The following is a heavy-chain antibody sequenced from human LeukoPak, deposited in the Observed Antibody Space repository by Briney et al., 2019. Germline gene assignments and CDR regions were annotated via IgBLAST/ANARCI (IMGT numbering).Heavy chain of an antibody. CDR2: INHSGST. Sequence: SETLSLTCAVYGGSFSGYYWSWIRQPPGKGLEWIGEINHSGSTNYNPSLKSRVTISVDTSKNQFSLKLSSVTAADTAVYYCARHGGYCSGGSCYLPYYYYYYMDVWGKGTTITVSS. V-gene: IGHV4-34*01. J-gene: IGHJ6*03. D-gene: IGHD2-15*01. CDR3: ARHGGYCSGGSCYLPYYYYYYMDV. CDR1: GGSFSGYY.